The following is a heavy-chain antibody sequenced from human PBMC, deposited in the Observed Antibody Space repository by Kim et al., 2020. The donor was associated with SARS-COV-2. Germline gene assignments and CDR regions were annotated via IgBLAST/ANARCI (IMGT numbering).Heavy chain of an antibody. D-gene: IGHD6-13*01. V-gene: IGHV1-18*01. CDR3: ARDGGRAAAGYDY. J-gene: IGHJ4*02. Sequence: TYAQKVQCRVTMTTDTSTSTAYMELRSLGSDDTAVYYCARDGGRAAAGYDYWGQGTLVTVSS.